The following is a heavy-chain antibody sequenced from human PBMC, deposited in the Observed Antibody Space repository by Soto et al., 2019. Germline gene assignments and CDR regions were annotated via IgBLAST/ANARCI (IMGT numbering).Heavy chain of an antibody. CDR1: GGSITSFF. CDR3: ARDTSSYMDV. CDR2: IYHSGNT. J-gene: IGHJ6*03. V-gene: IGHV4-59*01. Sequence: SETLSLTCTVSGGSITSFFWSWVRQPPGKGLEWIGYIYHSGNTNYNASLKSRVTISVDTTKNQFSLKLRSVTAADTAIYYCARDTSSYMDVWGKGTTVTVSS.